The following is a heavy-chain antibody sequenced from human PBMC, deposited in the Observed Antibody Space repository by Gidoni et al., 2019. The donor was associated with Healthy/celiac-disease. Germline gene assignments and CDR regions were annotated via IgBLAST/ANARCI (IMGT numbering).Heavy chain of an antibody. CDR1: GFTFSSYG. CDR3: ARDFYYYDSSGYYGA. Sequence: QVQLVESGGGVVQPGRSLRPSCAASGFTFSSYGMDWVRQAPGKGLEWVAVVWDDGSNKYYADSVKGRFTISRDNSKNTLYLQMNSLRAEDTAVYYCARDFYYYDSSGYYGAWGQGTLVTVSS. V-gene: IGHV3-33*01. CDR2: VWDDGSNK. J-gene: IGHJ4*02. D-gene: IGHD3-22*01.